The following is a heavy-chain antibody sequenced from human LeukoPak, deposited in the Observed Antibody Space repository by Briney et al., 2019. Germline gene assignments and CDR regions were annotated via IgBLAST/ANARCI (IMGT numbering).Heavy chain of an antibody. D-gene: IGHD5-12*01. CDR2: IYHSGST. V-gene: IGHV4-30-2*01. J-gene: IGHJ4*02. CDR3: ARAGFTGSGYGGRPYYFDY. CDR1: GGSISSGGYS. Sequence: PSQTLSLTCAVSGGSISSGGYSWSWIRQPPGKGLEWIGYIYHSGSTYYNPSLKSRVTISVDRSKNQFSLKLSSVTAADTAVYYCARAGFTGSGYGGRPYYFDYWGQGTLVTVSS.